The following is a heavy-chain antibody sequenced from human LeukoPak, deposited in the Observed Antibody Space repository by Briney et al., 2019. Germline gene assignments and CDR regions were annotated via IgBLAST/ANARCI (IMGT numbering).Heavy chain of an antibody. Sequence: GGSLRLSCAASGFTVSSNYMSWVRQAPGKGLEWVSVIYSGGSTYYADSVKGRFTISRDNSKNTLYLQMNSLRAEDTAVYYCARLSGILYYFDYWGQGTLVTVSS. CDR3: ARLSGILYYFDY. CDR2: IYSGGST. D-gene: IGHD3-10*01. J-gene: IGHJ4*02. V-gene: IGHV3-53*01. CDR1: GFTVSSNY.